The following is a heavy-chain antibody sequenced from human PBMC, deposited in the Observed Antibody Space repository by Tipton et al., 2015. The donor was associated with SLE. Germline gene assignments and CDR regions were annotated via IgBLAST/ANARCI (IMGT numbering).Heavy chain of an antibody. CDR1: GDSISNVGYY. CDR3: RGTPYYQYYMGV. V-gene: IGHV4-31*03. D-gene: IGHD2-15*01. CDR2: IYYSGSTD. Sequence: LRLSCTVSGDSISNVGYYWSWIRQHPGKGLEWIGCIYYSGSTDYYDPSLESRVSISIDTSKNEFSLKLSSVTAADTAVYYCRGTPYYQYYMGVRGKGTTVTVS. J-gene: IGHJ6*03.